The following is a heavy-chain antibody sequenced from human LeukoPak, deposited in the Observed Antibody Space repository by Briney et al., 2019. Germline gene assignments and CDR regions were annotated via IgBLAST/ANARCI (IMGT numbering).Heavy chain of an antibody. CDR1: GFTFSSYA. CDR3: ARRSPESIAAEYYFDY. V-gene: IGHV3-23*01. Sequence: TGGSLRLSCAASGFTFSSYAMSWVRQAPGKGLEWVSAISSNGDNTYYADSVKGRFTISRDNSKNTLYLQINSLRAEDTAVYYCARRSPESIAAEYYFDYWGQGTLVTVSS. D-gene: IGHD6-13*01. CDR2: ISSNGDNT. J-gene: IGHJ4*02.